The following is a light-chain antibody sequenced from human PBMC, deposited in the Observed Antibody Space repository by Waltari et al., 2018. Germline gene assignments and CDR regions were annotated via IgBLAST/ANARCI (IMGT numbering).Light chain of an antibody. V-gene: IGKV1-39*01. CDR1: QSVDTY. CDR3: QQSFGSET. Sequence: DIQMTQSTSSLSASVGDRVTITCRASQSVDTYLNWYQQKPGKAPKLLIYAASTLQSGVPSRFSGSGSGTDFTLTISSLQPEDFATYSCQQSFGSETFGPGTKVEIK. CDR2: AAS. J-gene: IGKJ1*01.